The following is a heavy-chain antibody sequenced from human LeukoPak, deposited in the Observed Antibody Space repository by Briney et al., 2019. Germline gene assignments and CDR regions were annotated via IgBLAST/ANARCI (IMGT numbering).Heavy chain of an antibody. CDR2: IRYDGSNK. D-gene: IGHD5-12*01. CDR3: AKAQRRYYYNDAFDI. J-gene: IGHJ3*02. V-gene: IGHV3-30*02. CDR1: GFTFSSYG. Sequence: PGGSLRLSCAASGFTFSSYGMHWVRQAPGKGLGWVAFIRYDGSNKYYADSVKGRFTISRDNSKNTLYLQMNSLRAEDTAVYYCAKAQRRYYYNDAFDIWGQGTMVTVSS.